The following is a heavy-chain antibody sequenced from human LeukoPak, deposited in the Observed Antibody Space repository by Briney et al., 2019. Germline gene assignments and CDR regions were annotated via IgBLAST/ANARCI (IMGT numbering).Heavy chain of an antibody. D-gene: IGHD1-26*01. Sequence: GASVKVSCKASGYTFTGYYMHWVRQAPGQGLEWVGWISPKSGGTGYAQRLQGRVTMTTDTSIATAYMELSRLTSDDTAVYFCARGTIGSYSSVHDWGQGTLVTVSS. J-gene: IGHJ1*01. CDR3: ARGTIGSYSSVHD. CDR1: GYTFTGYY. V-gene: IGHV1-2*02. CDR2: ISPKSGGT.